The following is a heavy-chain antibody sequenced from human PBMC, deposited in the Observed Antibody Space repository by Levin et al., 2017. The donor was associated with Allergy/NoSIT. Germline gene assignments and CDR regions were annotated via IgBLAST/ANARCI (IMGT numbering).Heavy chain of an antibody. CDR3: ARESYASGTF. CDR1: GFTFRDYY. CDR2: ISGGSDST. J-gene: IGHJ4*02. V-gene: IGHV3-11*05. D-gene: IGHD3-10*01. Sequence: GGSLRLSCAASGFTFRDYYMGWIRQAPGKGLEWVSYISGGSDSTVYADSVKGRFTISRDNAENSLYLQMNSLRADDTAVYYCARESYASGTFGGQGTLVTVSS.